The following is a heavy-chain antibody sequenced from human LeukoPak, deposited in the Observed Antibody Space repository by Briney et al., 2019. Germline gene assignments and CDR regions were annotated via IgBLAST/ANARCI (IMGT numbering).Heavy chain of an antibody. Sequence: GGSLRLSCAASGFTFSDYYMSWIRQAPGKGLEWVSYISSSGSTIYYADSVKGRFTISRDNAKNSLYLQMNSLRAEDTAVYYCAREYDILTGYNWFDPWGQGTLVTVSS. J-gene: IGHJ5*02. V-gene: IGHV3-11*01. CDR2: ISSSGSTI. CDR3: AREYDILTGYNWFDP. CDR1: GFTFSDYY. D-gene: IGHD3-9*01.